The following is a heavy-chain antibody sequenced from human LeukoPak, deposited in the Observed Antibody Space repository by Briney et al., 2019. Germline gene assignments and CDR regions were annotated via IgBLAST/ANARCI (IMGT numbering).Heavy chain of an antibody. CDR3: ARWYYDTSGYRYFDY. CDR1: GGSISSYY. CDR2: VYYSGST. J-gene: IGHJ4*02. D-gene: IGHD3-22*01. V-gene: IGHV4-59*01. Sequence: PSETLSLTCTVSGGSISSYYWTWIRQPPGKGLEWIGYVYYSGSTNYNPSLKSRVTISIDTSKNQFSLKLSSVTAADTAVYYCARWYYDTSGYRYFDYWGQGTLLTVSS.